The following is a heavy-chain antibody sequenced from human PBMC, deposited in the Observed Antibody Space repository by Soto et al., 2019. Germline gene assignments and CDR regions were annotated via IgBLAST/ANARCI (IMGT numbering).Heavy chain of an antibody. Sequence: PSETRSRTCTVSAGALSSGGYYWSWIRQHPGKGLQSIGYVYYGWSTYYNPSLKDRVAISVDTSKNQFSPKLRSVTDADTAVHYCARRAGWLKGNFDFWGQGTLVSVSS. CDR1: AGALSSGGYY. V-gene: IGHV4-31*03. CDR2: VYYGWST. CDR3: ARRAGWLKGNFDF. J-gene: IGHJ4*02. D-gene: IGHD2-15*01.